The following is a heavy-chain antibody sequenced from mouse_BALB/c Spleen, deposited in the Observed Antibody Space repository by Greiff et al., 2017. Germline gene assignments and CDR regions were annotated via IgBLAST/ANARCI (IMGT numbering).Heavy chain of an antibody. Sequence: DVHLVESGGGLVQPGGSLKLSCAASGFTFSSYTMSWVRQTPEKRLEWVAYISNGGGSTYYPDTVKGRFTISRDNAKNTLYLQMSSLKSEDTAMYYCAREYDYDDYYAMDYWGQGTSVTVSS. V-gene: IGHV5-12-2*01. D-gene: IGHD2-4*01. CDR1: GFTFSSYT. CDR2: ISNGGGST. J-gene: IGHJ4*01. CDR3: AREYDYDDYYAMDY.